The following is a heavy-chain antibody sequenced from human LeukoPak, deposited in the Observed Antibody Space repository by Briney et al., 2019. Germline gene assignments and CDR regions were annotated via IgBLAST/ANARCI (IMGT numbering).Heavy chain of an antibody. CDR1: GGSISSGDYY. Sequence: PSETLSLTCTVSGGSISSGDYYWSWIRQPPGKGLEWIGYIYYSGSTYYNPSLKSRVTISVDTSKNQFSLKLSSVTAADTALYYCASYIVVVVAAADHFDYWGQGTLVTVSS. V-gene: IGHV4-30-4*08. CDR3: ASYIVVVVAAADHFDY. D-gene: IGHD2-15*01. CDR2: IYYSGST. J-gene: IGHJ4*02.